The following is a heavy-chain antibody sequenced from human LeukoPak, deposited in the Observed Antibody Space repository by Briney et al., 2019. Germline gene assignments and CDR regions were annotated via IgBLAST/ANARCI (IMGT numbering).Heavy chain of an antibody. CDR1: GYTFTGYY. CDR3: ASEYCSSTSCYGY. Sequence: ASVKVSCKASGYTFTGYYMHWVRQAPGQGLEWMGWINPSSGGTNYAQKFQGRVTMTRDTSISTAYMELSRLRSDDTAVYYCASEYCSSTSCYGYWGQGTLVTVSS. D-gene: IGHD2-2*01. CDR2: INPSSGGT. J-gene: IGHJ4*02. V-gene: IGHV1-2*02.